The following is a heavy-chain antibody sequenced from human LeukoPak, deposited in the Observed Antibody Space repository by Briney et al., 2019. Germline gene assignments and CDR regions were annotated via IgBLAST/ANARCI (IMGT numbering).Heavy chain of an antibody. D-gene: IGHD2-2*01. CDR3: ARDDCSSTSCYSNEGI. CDR2: ISHDGKNK. J-gene: IGHJ3*02. V-gene: IGHV3-30*04. CDR1: GFTFSDSA. Sequence: PGGSLRLSCAASGFTFSDSAMHWVRQAPGKELEWVAVISHDGKNKYYADSVKGRFTISRDNSENTLYLQMNSLRAEDTAVYYCARDDCSSTSCYSNEGIWGQGTMVTVSS.